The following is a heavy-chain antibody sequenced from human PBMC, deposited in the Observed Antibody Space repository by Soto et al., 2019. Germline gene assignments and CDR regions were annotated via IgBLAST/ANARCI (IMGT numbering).Heavy chain of an antibody. D-gene: IGHD6-6*01. J-gene: IGHJ3*02. V-gene: IGHV1-18*01. CDR3: ARATPIIAARQTVEAFDI. CDR2: ISAYNGNT. CDR1: GYTFTSYG. Sequence: GASVKVSCKASGYTFTSYGISWVRQAPGQGLEWMGWISAYNGNTNYAQKLQGRVTMTTDTSTSTAYMELRSLRSDDTAVYYCARATPIIAARQTVEAFDIWGQGTMVTVSS.